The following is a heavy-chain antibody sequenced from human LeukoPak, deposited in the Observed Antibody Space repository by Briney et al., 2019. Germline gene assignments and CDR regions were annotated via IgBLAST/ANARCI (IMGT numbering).Heavy chain of an antibody. CDR2: MNPNSGNT. Sequence: ASVKVSCKASGYTFTSYDINWVRQATGQGLEWMGWMNPNSGNTGYAQKFQGRVTITRNTSISTAYMELSSLRSEDTAVYYCARVGYPRDGYNFPFDYWGQGTLVTVSS. J-gene: IGHJ4*02. D-gene: IGHD5-24*01. V-gene: IGHV1-8*03. CDR1: GYTFTSYD. CDR3: ARVGYPRDGYNFPFDY.